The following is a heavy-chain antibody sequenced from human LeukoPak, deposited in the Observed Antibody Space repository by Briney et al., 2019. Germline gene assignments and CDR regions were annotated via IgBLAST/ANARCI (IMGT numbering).Heavy chain of an antibody. CDR3: AGTGSLYYYGSARH. CDR1: GGSISSYY. Sequence: SETLSLTCTVSGGSISSYYWSWIRQPPGKGLEWIGYIYYSGSTNYNPSLKSRVTISVDTSKNQFSLKLSSVTAADTAVYYCAGTGSLYYYGSARHWGQGTMVTVSS. CDR2: IYYSGST. D-gene: IGHD3-10*01. V-gene: IGHV4-59*08. J-gene: IGHJ3*01.